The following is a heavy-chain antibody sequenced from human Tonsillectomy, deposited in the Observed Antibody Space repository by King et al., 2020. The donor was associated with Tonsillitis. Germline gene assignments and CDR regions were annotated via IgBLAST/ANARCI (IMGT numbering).Heavy chain of an antibody. CDR2: MSGSGDSS. J-gene: IGHJ3*02. CDR3: ATDAFDI. CDR1: GLIFSNYA. V-gene: IGHV3-23*04. Sequence: VQLVESGGGLVQPGGSLRLSCAASGLIFSNYAMTWVRQAPGKGLEWVSAMSGSGDSSYYADSVKGRFTISRNNSKNTLYLQMNSLRAEDTAIYYCATDAFDIWGKGTMVTVSS.